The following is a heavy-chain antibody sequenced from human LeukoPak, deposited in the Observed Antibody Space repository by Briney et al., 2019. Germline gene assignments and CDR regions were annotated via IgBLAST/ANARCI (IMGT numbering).Heavy chain of an antibody. V-gene: IGHV4-59*01. CDR3: ARETSLGGFPSGWGFNY. Sequence: SETLSLTCTVSAGSINSYYWSWIRQPPGKGLEWIGYIYGSGNTNYNPSLKSRVTMSIDTSKNQFSLMLTSVTAADTATYYCARETSLGGFPSGWGFNYGGQGFRVTVSS. CDR1: AGSINSYY. CDR2: IYGSGNT. J-gene: IGHJ4*02. D-gene: IGHD6-19*01.